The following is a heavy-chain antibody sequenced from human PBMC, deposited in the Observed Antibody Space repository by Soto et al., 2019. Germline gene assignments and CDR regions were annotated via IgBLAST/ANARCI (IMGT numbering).Heavy chain of an antibody. CDR3: ARDTGWGLGY. Sequence: QVQLQESGPGLVRPSGTLSLTCAVSGDSINSNYCWTWVRQPPGKGLEWIAEIDYSGGTSYNPSLKSRVTLSMDKSKNQFSLNLTSVTAADTAMYYCARDTGWGLGYWGQGTLVTVSS. CDR2: IDYSGGT. D-gene: IGHD6-19*01. CDR1: GDSINSNYC. V-gene: IGHV4-4*02. J-gene: IGHJ4*02.